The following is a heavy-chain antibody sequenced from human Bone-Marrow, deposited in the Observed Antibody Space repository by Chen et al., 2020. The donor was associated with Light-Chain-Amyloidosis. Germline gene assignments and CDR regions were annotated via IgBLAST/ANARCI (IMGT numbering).Heavy chain of an antibody. D-gene: IGHD2-15*01. CDR1: GFTFHDYA. CDR3: AKDKGVDHFDY. V-gene: IGHV3-9*01. CDR2: ISWNSGNI. J-gene: IGHJ4*02. Sequence: EVQLVESGGGFVQPGRSLRLSCAASGFTFHDYAMHWVRQAPGKGLEWVSGISWNSGNIVYADSVKGRFTISRDNAKNSLYLQMNSLRAEDTAFYYCAKDKGVDHFDYWGQGTLVTVSS.